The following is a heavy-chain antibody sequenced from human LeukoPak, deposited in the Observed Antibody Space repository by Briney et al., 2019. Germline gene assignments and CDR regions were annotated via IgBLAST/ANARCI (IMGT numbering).Heavy chain of an antibody. CDR3: ARDGTAAGLYFDL. CDR1: GFTFSSYW. Sequence: GGSLRPSCAVSGFTFSSYWMNWVRQAPGKGLEWVASIKQDGGEKSYVDSEKGRFTISRDNAKNSLYLQMSSLRAEDTAVYYCARDGTAAGLYFDLWGQGTLVTVSS. J-gene: IGHJ4*01. V-gene: IGHV3-7*01. CDR2: IKQDGGEK. D-gene: IGHD6-13*01.